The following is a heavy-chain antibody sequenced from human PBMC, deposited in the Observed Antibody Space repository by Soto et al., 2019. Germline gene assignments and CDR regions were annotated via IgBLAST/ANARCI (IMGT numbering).Heavy chain of an antibody. CDR3: ARRRDCTNGVCYPDYYYYGMDV. Sequence: PGESLKISCKGSGYSFTSYWIGWVRQMPGKGLEWMGIIYPGDSDTRYSPSFQGQVTISADKSISTAYLQWSSLKASDTAMYYCARRRDCTNGVCYPDYYYYGMDVWGQGTTVTVSS. D-gene: IGHD2-8*01. J-gene: IGHJ6*02. CDR1: GYSFTSYW. CDR2: IYPGDSDT. V-gene: IGHV5-51*01.